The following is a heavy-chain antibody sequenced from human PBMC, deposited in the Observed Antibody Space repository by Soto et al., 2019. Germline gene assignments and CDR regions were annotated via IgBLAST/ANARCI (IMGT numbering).Heavy chain of an antibody. V-gene: IGHV1-69*06. CDR2: IIPIFGTA. D-gene: IGHD3-10*01. J-gene: IGHJ4*02. CDR1: GGTFSSYA. Sequence: QVQLVQSGAEVKKPGSSVKVSCKASGGTFSSYAISWVRQAPGQGLEWMGGIIPIFGTANYAQQFQGRVTITADKSTSTAYMELSSLRSEDTAVYYCARDSSVSSYYYGSGTGTDYWGQGTLVTVS. CDR3: ARDSSVSSYYYGSGTGTDY.